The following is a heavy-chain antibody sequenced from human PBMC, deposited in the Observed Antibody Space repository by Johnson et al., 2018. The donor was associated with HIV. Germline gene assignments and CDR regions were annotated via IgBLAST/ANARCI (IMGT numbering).Heavy chain of an antibody. J-gene: IGHJ3*02. CDR2: IGTAGDT. D-gene: IGHD5-24*01. CDR3: ASSRDGYKGDNAFDI. CDR1: GFTFSSYD. V-gene: IGHV3-13*01. Sequence: VHLVESGGGLVQPGGSLRLSCAASGFTFSSYDMHWVRQATGKGLEWVSAIGTAGDTYYPGSVKGRFTISRENATNSLYLQMNSLRAEDTALYYCASSRDGYKGDNAFDIWGQGTMVTVSS.